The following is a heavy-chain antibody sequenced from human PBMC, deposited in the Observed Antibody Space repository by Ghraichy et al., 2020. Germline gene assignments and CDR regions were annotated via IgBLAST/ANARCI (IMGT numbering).Heavy chain of an antibody. D-gene: IGHD3-16*02. J-gene: IGHJ5*02. CDR3: VRDRLPDGGVGELAFGDDP. V-gene: IGHV3-21*06. Sequence: GGSLRLSCVASGFTFSSYSMNWVRQAPGKGLECVSFISASQNHIYYADSVRGRFTISRDNAKNSLHLQMDSLRDDDTAVYYCVRDRLPDGGVGELAFGDDPWGRGALVTV. CDR1: GFTFSSYS. CDR2: ISASQNHI.